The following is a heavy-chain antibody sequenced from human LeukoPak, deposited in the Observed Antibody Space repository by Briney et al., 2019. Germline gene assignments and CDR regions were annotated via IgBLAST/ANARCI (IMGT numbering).Heavy chain of an antibody. CDR2: IRSDGSNK. Sequence: GGSLRLSCAGSGFSFSSYGMHWVRQAPGKGLEWMAFIRSDGSNKYYADSVKGRFTISRDISKNTLYLQMNSLRAEDMAVYYCAKDRVFELWFEEASPYYFDYWGQGTLVTVSS. V-gene: IGHV3-30*02. J-gene: IGHJ4*02. CDR1: GFSFSSYG. CDR3: AKDRVFELWFEEASPYYFDY. D-gene: IGHD3-10*01.